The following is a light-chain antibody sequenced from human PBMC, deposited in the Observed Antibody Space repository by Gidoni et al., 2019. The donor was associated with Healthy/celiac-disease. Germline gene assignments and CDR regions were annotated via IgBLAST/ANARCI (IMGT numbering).Light chain of an antibody. CDR1: QSISSY. V-gene: IGKV1-39*01. CDR2: AAS. CDR3: QQSYSTPYT. Sequence: DIQMTQSPSSLSASVGDRVTITCRASQSISSYLKWYQQKPGKAPKLLIYAASSLQSGVPSRFRGSGSATHFTLTISSLQPADFATYYCQQSYSTPYTFGQGTKLEIK. J-gene: IGKJ2*01.